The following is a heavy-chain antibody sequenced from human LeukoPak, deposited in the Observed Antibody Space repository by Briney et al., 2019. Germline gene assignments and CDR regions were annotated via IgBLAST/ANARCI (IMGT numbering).Heavy chain of an antibody. CDR2: INHSGST. J-gene: IGHJ3*02. CDR3: ARETVAYGAFDI. V-gene: IGHV4-34*01. Sequence: SETLSLTCAVYGGSFSGYYWSWIRQPPGKGLEWIGEINHSGSTNYNPSLKSRVTISVDTSKNQFSLKLSSVTAADTAVYYCARETVAYGAFDIWGQGTMVTVSS. CDR1: GGSFSGYY. D-gene: IGHD6-19*01.